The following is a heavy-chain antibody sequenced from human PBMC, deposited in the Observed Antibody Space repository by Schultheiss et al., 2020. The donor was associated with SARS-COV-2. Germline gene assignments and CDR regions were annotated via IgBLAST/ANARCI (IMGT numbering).Heavy chain of an antibody. J-gene: IGHJ4*02. Sequence: ASVKVSCKVSGYTLTELSMHWVRQAPGKGLEWMGGFDPEDGETIYAQKFQGRVTMTEDTSTDTAYMELSSLRSEDTAVYYCATYLSSVNYYGSGTSGWGQGTLVTVSS. V-gene: IGHV1-24*01. CDR1: GYTLTELS. D-gene: IGHD3-10*01. CDR2: FDPEDGET. CDR3: ATYLSSVNYYGSGTSG.